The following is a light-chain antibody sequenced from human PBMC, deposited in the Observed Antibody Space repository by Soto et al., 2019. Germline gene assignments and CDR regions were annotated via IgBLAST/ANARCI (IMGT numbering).Light chain of an antibody. V-gene: IGKV3-20*01. CDR3: QQYGSSPPMYT. J-gene: IGKJ2*01. Sequence: EIVLTQSPGTLSLSPGVRATLSCRASQSVSSSYLAWYQQKPGQDPRLLIYGASSRATGIPDRFSGGAAGTYCTLTISRLEPDDFGVYYCQQYGSSPPMYTFGQGTKLEIK. CDR2: GAS. CDR1: QSVSSSY.